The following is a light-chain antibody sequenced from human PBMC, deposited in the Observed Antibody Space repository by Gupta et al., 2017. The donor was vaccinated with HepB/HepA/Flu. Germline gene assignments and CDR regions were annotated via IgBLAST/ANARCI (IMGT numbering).Light chain of an antibody. V-gene: IGKV3D-15*01. Sequence: EIVMTQSPDTRSVFPGERATLSCRASQSVSSNLAWYQQKPGQAPRLLIYDASTRATAIPARFSGSGSGTEFTLTISSLQAEDFAVYYCQQYNNWPPWTFGQGTKVEIK. CDR1: QSVSSN. CDR2: DAS. CDR3: QQYNNWPPWT. J-gene: IGKJ1*01.